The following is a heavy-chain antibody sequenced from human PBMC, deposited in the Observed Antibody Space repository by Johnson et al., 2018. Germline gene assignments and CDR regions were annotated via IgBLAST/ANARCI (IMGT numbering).Heavy chain of an antibody. CDR2: IKTNRDGGTT. D-gene: IGHD3-16*01. CDR1: GLTFSSYW. CDR3: TNWGGGY. V-gene: IGHV3-15*07. Sequence: VQLVQSGGGLVQPRGSLRLACEASGLTFSSYWMDWVRQAPGKGPEWVGRIKTNRDGGTTDNAAPVKGRFTISRDDSENTLYLQMNSLKIEDTAVYYCTNWGGGYWGQGTLVTVSS. J-gene: IGHJ4*02.